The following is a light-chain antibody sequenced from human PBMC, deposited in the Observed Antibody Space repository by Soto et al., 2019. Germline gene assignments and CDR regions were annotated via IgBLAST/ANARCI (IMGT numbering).Light chain of an antibody. CDR1: QYINTR. CDR3: QQRSTWHRTT. Sequence: EIVLTQSPATLSSFSGDRDTLSCRASQYINTRLAWYQHRPGQSTRLIIYQTSLRADGIPARFSGSGAGTEFTLTISSLEPEDFAVYYCQQRSTWHRTTFGPGTRLEIK. J-gene: IGKJ5*01. V-gene: IGKV3D-11*01. CDR2: QTS.